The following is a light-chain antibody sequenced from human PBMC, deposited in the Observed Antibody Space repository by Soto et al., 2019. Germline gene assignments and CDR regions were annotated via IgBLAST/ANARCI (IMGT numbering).Light chain of an antibody. Sequence: QSVLTQPRSVPGSPGQSVTISCTGTSSDVGGYNYVSWYQQHPGKAPKLMIYDVSKRPSGVPDRFSGSKSGNTASLTISGLQAEDEADYYCCSYAGSYTWVFGGGTKLTVL. J-gene: IGLJ3*02. CDR2: DVS. V-gene: IGLV2-11*01. CDR1: SSDVGGYNY. CDR3: CSYAGSYTWV.